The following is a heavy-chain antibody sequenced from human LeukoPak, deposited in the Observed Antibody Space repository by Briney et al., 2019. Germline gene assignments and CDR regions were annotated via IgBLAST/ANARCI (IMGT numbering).Heavy chain of an antibody. Sequence: ASVKVSCKASGYTFTSYDINWVRQATGQGLEWMGWMNPNSGNTGYAQKFQGRVTMTRNTSISTAYMELSSLRSEDTAVYYCARVGYSSGWYTGTSECYFDYWGQGTLVTVSS. D-gene: IGHD6-19*01. CDR3: ARVGYSSGWYTGTSECYFDY. V-gene: IGHV1-8*01. J-gene: IGHJ4*02. CDR2: MNPNSGNT. CDR1: GYTFTSYD.